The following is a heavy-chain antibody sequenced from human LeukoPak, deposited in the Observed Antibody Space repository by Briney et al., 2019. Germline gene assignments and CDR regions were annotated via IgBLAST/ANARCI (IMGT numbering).Heavy chain of an antibody. CDR1: GGTFSSYA. CDR2: IIPIFGTA. J-gene: IGHJ3*02. CDR3: VRAAAYDSSGYSDDAFDI. Sequence: SVKVSCKASGGTFSSYAISWVRQAPGQGLEWMGGIIPIFGTANYAQKFQGRVTITADESTSTAYMELSSLRSEDTAVYYCVRAAAYDSSGYSDDAFDIWGQGTMVTVSS. D-gene: IGHD3-22*01. V-gene: IGHV1-69*01.